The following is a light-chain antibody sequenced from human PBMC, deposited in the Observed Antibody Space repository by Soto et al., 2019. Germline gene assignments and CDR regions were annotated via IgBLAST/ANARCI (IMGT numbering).Light chain of an antibody. V-gene: IGKV2-30*02. Sequence: DVVMTQSPLSLPVTLGQPASISCRSSQSLIHSDGNTYLNWFQQRPGQSPRRLIYEVSDRDSGVPDRFSGSGSGTDFTLQLSRVEAEDVGVYYCMKGTNWPWTFGQGTEVEIK. CDR3: MKGTNWPWT. CDR2: EVS. CDR1: QSLIHSDGNTY. J-gene: IGKJ1*01.